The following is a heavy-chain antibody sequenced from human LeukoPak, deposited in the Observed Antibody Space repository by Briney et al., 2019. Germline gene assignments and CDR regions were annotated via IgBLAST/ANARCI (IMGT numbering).Heavy chain of an antibody. CDR2: TSGSGGST. Sequence: GGSLRLSCAASGFTFSSYAMSWVRQAPGKGLEWVSATSGSGGSTYYADSVKGRFTISRDNSKNTLYLQMNSLRAEDTAVYYCAKPYYYGSGSPRADYWGQGTLVTVSS. V-gene: IGHV3-23*01. D-gene: IGHD3-10*01. CDR3: AKPYYYGSGSPRADY. J-gene: IGHJ4*02. CDR1: GFTFSSYA.